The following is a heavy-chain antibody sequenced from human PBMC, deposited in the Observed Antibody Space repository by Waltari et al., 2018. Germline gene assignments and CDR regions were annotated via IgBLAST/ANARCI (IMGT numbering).Heavy chain of an antibody. D-gene: IGHD3-16*01. Sequence: VQLVPSGAEVKNPGSSVKVSCKASGGTFGSYGITWVRQAPGEGLEWMGGIIPIFGTAPNYAQKFQGRLTVTADESTATVYMDLSGLRSDDTAVYYCARRQLGGPFDPWGQGTLVSVSS. J-gene: IGHJ5*02. CDR1: GGTFGSYG. CDR3: ARRQLGGPFDP. V-gene: IGHV1-69*12. CDR2: IIPIFGTAP.